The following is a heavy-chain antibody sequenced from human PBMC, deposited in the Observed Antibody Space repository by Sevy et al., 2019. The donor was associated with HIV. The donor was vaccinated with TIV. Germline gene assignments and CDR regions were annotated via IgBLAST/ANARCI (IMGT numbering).Heavy chain of an antibody. V-gene: IGHV3-20*04. CDR3: ARDPFGELSDFGSN. CDR2: INWNGGST. CDR1: GFTFDDYG. J-gene: IGHJ4*02. Sequence: GGSLRLSCAASGFTFDDYGMSWVRQAPGKGLEWVSGINWNGGSTGYADSVKGRFTISRDNAKNSLYLQMNSLRAEDTALYYCARDPFGELSDFGSNWGQRTLVTVSS. D-gene: IGHD3-10*01.